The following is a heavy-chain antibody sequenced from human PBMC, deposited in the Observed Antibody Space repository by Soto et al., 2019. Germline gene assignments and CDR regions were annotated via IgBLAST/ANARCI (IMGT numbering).Heavy chain of an antibody. CDR2: ISGNGIST. Sequence: EVQLLESGGGLVQPGGSLRLSCAASGFTFSNHAMSWVRQAPGKGLEWVSAISGNGISTYYADSVRGRFTISRDNSKNTLYLQMNRLRADDTALYYCARDAIAMVRGTNNWFDPWGQGTLVTVST. CDR3: ARDAIAMVRGTNNWFDP. D-gene: IGHD3-10*01. J-gene: IGHJ5*02. V-gene: IGHV3-23*01. CDR1: GFTFSNHA.